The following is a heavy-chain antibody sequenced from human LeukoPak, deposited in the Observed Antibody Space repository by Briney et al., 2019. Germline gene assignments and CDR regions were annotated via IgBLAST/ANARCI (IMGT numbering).Heavy chain of an antibody. CDR2: INWNGGSR. CDR1: GFNFDEYG. Sequence: GGSLRLSCAASGFNFDEYGMTWVRQAPGKGLEWVSGINWNGGSRGYADSVKGRFTISRDNAKKFLYLQMNSLRAEDTAFYYCARGSGFSNFWGQGILVTVSS. D-gene: IGHD6-25*01. J-gene: IGHJ4*02. V-gene: IGHV3-20*04. CDR3: ARGSGFSNF.